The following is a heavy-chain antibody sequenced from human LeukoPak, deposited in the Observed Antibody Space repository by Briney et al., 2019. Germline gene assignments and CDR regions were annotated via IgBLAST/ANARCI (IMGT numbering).Heavy chain of an antibody. CDR1: GYTFTSYA. V-gene: IGHV1-3*01. J-gene: IGHJ4*02. D-gene: IGHD5-24*01. Sequence: GVSVKVSCKASGYTFTSYAMHWVRQAPGQRLEWMGWINAGNGNTKYSQKFQGRVTITRDTSAGTAYMELSSLRSEDTAVYYCARGGGYNSFDYWGQGTLVTVSS. CDR2: INAGNGNT. CDR3: ARGGGYNSFDY.